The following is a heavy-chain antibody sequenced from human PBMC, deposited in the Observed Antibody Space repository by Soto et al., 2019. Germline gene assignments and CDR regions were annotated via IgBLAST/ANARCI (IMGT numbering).Heavy chain of an antibody. Sequence: SETLSLTYTVSGASVKSSNYFWGWIRQPPGKGLEFVGSVHSSGGTYYNPSLKTRATVSVDTSKNQFSLRLKSVTGTDTAVYYCGRLAEAATGHTDFDFWGQGTLVTVSS. V-gene: IGHV4-39*01. CDR2: VHSSGGT. CDR3: GRLAEAATGHTDFDF. J-gene: IGHJ4*02. CDR1: GASVKSSNYF. D-gene: IGHD2-15*01.